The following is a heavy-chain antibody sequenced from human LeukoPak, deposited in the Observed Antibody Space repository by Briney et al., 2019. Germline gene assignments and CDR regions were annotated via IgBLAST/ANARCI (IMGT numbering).Heavy chain of an antibody. CDR1: GVSISSSTYY. CDR2: IYYTGST. Sequence: SETLSLTCTVSGVSISSSTYYWGWIRQPPGKGLEWIGSIYYTGSTYYNPSLKSRITISLDSSKNQFSLKLTSVTAADTAVYYCATDRFVDYYYFGLDVWGQGTTVTVSS. J-gene: IGHJ6*02. V-gene: IGHV4-39*07. D-gene: IGHD3-16*02. CDR3: ATDRFVDYYYFGLDV.